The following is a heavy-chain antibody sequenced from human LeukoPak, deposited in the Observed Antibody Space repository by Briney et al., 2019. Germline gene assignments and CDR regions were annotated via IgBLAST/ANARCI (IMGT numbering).Heavy chain of an antibody. CDR2: IYCSGST. J-gene: IGHJ5*02. V-gene: IGHV4-59*08. CDR3: ARHGRGTVVTRWFDP. D-gene: IGHD4-23*01. CDR1: GGSISSYY. Sequence: SETLSLTCTVSGGSISSYYWSWIRQPPGKGLEWIGYIYCSGSTNYNPSLKSRVTISVDTSKNQFSLKLSSVTAADTAVYYCARHGRGTVVTRWFDPWGQGTLVTVSS.